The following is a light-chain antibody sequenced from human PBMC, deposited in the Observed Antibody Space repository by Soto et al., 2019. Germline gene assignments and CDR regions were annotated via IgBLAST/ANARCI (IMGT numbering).Light chain of an antibody. CDR1: QSLLHSNGYNY. Sequence: DIVMTQSPLSLPVTPGEPASISCRSSQSLLHSNGYNYLDWYLQKPGQSPQLLIYLGSNRASGVPDRFSGSGAGTDFTLTISRVEAEDVGVYYGMQALQTPGTFGGGTKVEIK. CDR3: MQALQTPGT. V-gene: IGKV2-28*01. CDR2: LGS. J-gene: IGKJ4*01.